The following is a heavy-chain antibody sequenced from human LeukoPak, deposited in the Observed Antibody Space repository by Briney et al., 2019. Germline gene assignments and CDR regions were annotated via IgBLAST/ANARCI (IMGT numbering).Heavy chain of an antibody. V-gene: IGHV1-24*01. CDR1: GYTLTELS. D-gene: IGHD1-26*01. Sequence: ASVKVSCKVSGYTLTELSMHWVRQAPGKGLEWMGGFDPEDGETIYAQKFQGRVTMTEDTSTDTAYMELSRLRSDDTAVYYCARGKRYADGKWELHFDYWGQGTLVTVSS. CDR3: ARGKRYADGKWELHFDY. J-gene: IGHJ4*02. CDR2: FDPEDGET.